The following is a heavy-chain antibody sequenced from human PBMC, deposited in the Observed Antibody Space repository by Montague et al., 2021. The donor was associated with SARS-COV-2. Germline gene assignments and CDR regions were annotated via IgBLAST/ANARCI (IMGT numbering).Heavy chain of an antibody. CDR1: GDSVASNSAT. D-gene: IGHD1-1*01. CDR3: TSGREGNYNVMDV. J-gene: IGHJ6*02. CDR2: TYYRSKWYN. Sequence: CAISGDSVASNSATWDWDRQSPSRDLEWVGRTYYRSKWYNDYAVSVRGRVTINPDTSKNQFSLQLNSVTPEDTAIYYCTSGREGNYNVMDVWGQGTTVTVSS. V-gene: IGHV6-1*01.